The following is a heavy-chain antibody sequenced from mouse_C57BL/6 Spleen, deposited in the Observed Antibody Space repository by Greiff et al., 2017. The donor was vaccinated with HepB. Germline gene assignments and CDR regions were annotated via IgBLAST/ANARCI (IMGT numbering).Heavy chain of an antibody. Sequence: QVQLQQPGAELVKPGASVKLSCKASGYTFTSYWMQWVKQRPGQGLEWIGEIDPSDSYTNYNQKFKGKATLTVDTSSSTAYMQLSSLTSEDSAVYYCARWAPYAMDYWGQGTSGTVSS. CDR2: IDPSDSYT. CDR3: ARWAPYAMDY. CDR1: GYTFTSYW. V-gene: IGHV1-50*01. J-gene: IGHJ4*01.